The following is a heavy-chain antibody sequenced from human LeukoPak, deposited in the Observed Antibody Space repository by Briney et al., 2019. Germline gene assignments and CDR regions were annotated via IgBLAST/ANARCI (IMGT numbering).Heavy chain of an antibody. CDR2: IKSKTDGGTT. J-gene: IGHJ4*02. CDR3: TTGPSR. Sequence: GGTLRLSCGASGFTFSNAWMSWVRQAPGKGLEWVGRIKSKTDGGTTDYAAPVKGRFTISRDESKNTRDVQMNSLKTEDTAVYYCTTGPSRWGQGTLVTVSS. CDR1: GFTFSNAW. V-gene: IGHV3-15*01.